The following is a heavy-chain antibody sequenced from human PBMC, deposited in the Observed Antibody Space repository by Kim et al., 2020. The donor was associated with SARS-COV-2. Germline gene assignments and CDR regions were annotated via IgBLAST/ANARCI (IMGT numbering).Heavy chain of an antibody. CDR3: ARDWITFGGGRGYYYYYGMDV. CDR2: IYYSGST. Sequence: SETLSLTCTVSGGSISSYYWSWIRQPPGKGLEWIGYIYYSGSTNYNPSLKSRVTISVDTSKNQFSLKLSSVTAADTAVYYCARDWITFGGGRGYYYYYGMDVWGQGTTVTVSS. CDR1: GGSISSYY. V-gene: IGHV4-59*01. D-gene: IGHD3-16*01. J-gene: IGHJ6*02.